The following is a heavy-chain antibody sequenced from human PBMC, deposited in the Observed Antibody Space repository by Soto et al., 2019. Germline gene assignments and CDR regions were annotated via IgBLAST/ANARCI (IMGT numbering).Heavy chain of an antibody. Sequence: GGSLRLSCTASGFPFSNYEMNWVRQAPGKGLEWVSYISSGGTNKFYADSLQGRVSVSRDNHKNSLILEMDGLTVEDTAIYYCVRDVHLDYWGLGSLVTVSS. V-gene: IGHV3-48*03. CDR2: ISSGGTNK. CDR3: VRDVHLDY. D-gene: IGHD1-1*01. CDR1: GFPFSNYE. J-gene: IGHJ4*02.